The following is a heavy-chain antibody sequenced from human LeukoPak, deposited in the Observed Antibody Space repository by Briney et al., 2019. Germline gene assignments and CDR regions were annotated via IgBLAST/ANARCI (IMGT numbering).Heavy chain of an antibody. D-gene: IGHD3-10*01. V-gene: IGHV4-39*07. J-gene: IGHJ2*01. Sequence: SETLSLTCTVSGGSISSSSYYWGWIRQPPGKGQEWIGSIYYSGSTYYNPSLKSRVTISVDTSKNQFSLKLSSVTAADTAVYYCARDSGWYFDLWGRGTLVTVSS. CDR1: GGSISSSSYY. CDR3: ARDSGWYFDL. CDR2: IYYSGST.